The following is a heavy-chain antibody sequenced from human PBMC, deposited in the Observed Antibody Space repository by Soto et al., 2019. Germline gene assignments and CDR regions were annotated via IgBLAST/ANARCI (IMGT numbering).Heavy chain of an antibody. Sequence: GGSLRLSCAASGFTFSSDWMSWVRQAPGKGLEWVANIKQDGSEKYYVDSVKGRFTISRDNAKNSLYLQMNSLRAEDTAVYYCARARGVSSGYLIFDYWGQGTLVTVSS. CDR2: IKQDGSEK. J-gene: IGHJ4*02. V-gene: IGHV3-7*01. CDR1: GFTFSSDW. D-gene: IGHD3-22*01. CDR3: ARARGVSSGYLIFDY.